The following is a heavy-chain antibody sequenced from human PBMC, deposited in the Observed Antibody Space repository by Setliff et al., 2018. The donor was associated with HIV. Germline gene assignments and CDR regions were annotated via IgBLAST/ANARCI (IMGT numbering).Heavy chain of an antibody. CDR1: GYTFTNYY. J-gene: IGHJ6*03. CDR3: ARSSIAAAGAYYYYMDV. D-gene: IGHD6-13*01. CDR2: INPSGGRT. Sequence: ASVKVSCKASGYTFTNYYIHWVRQAPGQGLEWMGLINPSGGRTSYAQKFQGRLTMTRDMSRSTVYMELSSLRSEDTAVYYCARSSIAAAGAYYYYMDVWGKGTTVTVSS. V-gene: IGHV1-46*01.